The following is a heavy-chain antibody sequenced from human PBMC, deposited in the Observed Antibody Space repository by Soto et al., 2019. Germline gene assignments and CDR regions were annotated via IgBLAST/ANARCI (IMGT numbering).Heavy chain of an antibody. CDR1: GFSLTTAGAG. Sequence: QITLKESGPTLWKPTQTLTLTCTFSGFSLTTAGAGVGWIRQPPGKALEWLALIYWNDDTRYSPSLKSRLTITKDTSKNQVVLRMTNMDPVDTATYYCAHRGYGNYTMDNWFDPWGQGILVIVSS. D-gene: IGHD4-17*01. CDR2: IYWNDDT. J-gene: IGHJ5*02. CDR3: AHRGYGNYTMDNWFDP. V-gene: IGHV2-5*01.